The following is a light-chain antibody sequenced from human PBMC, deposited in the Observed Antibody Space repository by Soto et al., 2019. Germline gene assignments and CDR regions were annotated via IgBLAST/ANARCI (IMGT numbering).Light chain of an antibody. V-gene: IGKV3-20*01. Sequence: EVVLTQSPGTLSLSPGERVTLSCRARQSVASSYLAWYQQKPGRAPRLLFYSASSRATGIPDRFSGSGSGTDFPLTISRLEHEDFAVYYWHHFGSLPETLGQGTNVE. CDR2: SAS. J-gene: IGKJ1*01. CDR3: HHFGSLPET. CDR1: QSVASSY.